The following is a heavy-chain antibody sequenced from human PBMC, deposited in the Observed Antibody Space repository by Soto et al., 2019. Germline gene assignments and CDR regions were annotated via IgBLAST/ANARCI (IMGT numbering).Heavy chain of an antibody. CDR2: IYYSGST. Sequence: PSETLSLTCTVSGGSISSYYWSWIRQPPGKGLEWIGYIYYSGSTNYNPSLKSRVTIPVDTSKNQSSLKLSSVTAAGTAVYYCARRWGSAADYWGQGTLVTVSS. CDR3: ARRWGSAADY. CDR1: GGSISSYY. D-gene: IGHD2-15*01. V-gene: IGHV4-59*08. J-gene: IGHJ4*02.